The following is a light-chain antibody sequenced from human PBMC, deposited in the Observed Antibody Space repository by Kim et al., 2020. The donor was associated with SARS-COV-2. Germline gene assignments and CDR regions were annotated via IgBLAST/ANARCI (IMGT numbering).Light chain of an antibody. CDR3: QQRKHWPLT. V-gene: IGKV3-11*01. Sequence: VLTQSPVTLSLSPGERATLSCRASHSVSSYLAWYQQKPGQAPRLILYDASNRATGVPARFSGSGSGTDFTLTISSLEPEDFAIFYCQQRKHWPLTFGGGTRVEI. J-gene: IGKJ4*01. CDR1: HSVSSY. CDR2: DAS.